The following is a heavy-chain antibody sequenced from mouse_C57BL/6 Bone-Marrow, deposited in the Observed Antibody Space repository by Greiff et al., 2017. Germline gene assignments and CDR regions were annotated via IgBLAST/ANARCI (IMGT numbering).Heavy chain of an antibody. CDR2: ISSGGDYI. Sequence: EVKLVESGEGLVKPGGSLKLSCAASGFTFSSYAMSWVRQTPEKRLEWVAYISSGGDYIYYADTVKGRFTISRDNARNTLYLQMSSLKSEDTAMYYCTREAYGSSYDYYAMDYWGQGTSVTVSS. CDR1: GFTFSSYA. V-gene: IGHV5-9-1*02. J-gene: IGHJ4*01. CDR3: TREAYGSSYDYYAMDY. D-gene: IGHD1-1*01.